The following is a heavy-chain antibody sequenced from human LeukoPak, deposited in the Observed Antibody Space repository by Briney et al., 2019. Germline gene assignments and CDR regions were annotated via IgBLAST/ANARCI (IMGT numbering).Heavy chain of an antibody. CDR3: ARGSSRSGYYY. CDR2: IYHSGST. CDR1: GGSISSGGYS. Sequence: SQTLSLTCAVSGGSISSGGYSWSWIRQPPGKGLEWIGYIYHSGSTYYNPSLKSRVTISVDTSKNQFSLKLSSVTAADTAVYYCARGSSRSGYYYWGQGTLVTVSS. J-gene: IGHJ4*02. D-gene: IGHD3-22*01. V-gene: IGHV4-30-2*01.